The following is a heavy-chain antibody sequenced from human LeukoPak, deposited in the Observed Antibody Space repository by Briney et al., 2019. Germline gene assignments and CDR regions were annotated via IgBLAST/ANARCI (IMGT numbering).Heavy chain of an antibody. CDR1: GYTFTGYY. CDR2: INPNSGGT. J-gene: IGHJ4*02. Sequence: ASVKVSCKASGYTFTGYYMHWVRQAPGQGLEWMGWINPNSGGTNYAQKFQGRVTMTRDTSISTAYMELSRLRSDDTAVYYCARDRVTMARGVMSSFDYWGQGTLVTVSS. D-gene: IGHD3-10*01. V-gene: IGHV1-2*02. CDR3: ARDRVTMARGVMSSFDY.